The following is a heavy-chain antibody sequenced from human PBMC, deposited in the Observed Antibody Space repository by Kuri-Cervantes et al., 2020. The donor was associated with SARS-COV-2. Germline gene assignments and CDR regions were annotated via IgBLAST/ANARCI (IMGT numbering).Heavy chain of an antibody. CDR1: GYTFTSYA. CDR2: IIPIFGTA. CDR3: ASLGDAGDLSPPFDY. D-gene: IGHD3-16*01. V-gene: IGHV1-69*13. Sequence: SVKVSCKASGYTFTSYAISWVRQAPGQGLEWMGGIIPIFGTANYAQKFQGRVTITADESTSTAYMELSSLRSEDTAVYYCASLGDAGDLSPPFDYWGQGALVTVSS. J-gene: IGHJ4*02.